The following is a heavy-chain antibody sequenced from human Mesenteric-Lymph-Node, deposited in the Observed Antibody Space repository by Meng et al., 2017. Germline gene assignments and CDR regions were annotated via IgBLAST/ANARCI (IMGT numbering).Heavy chain of an antibody. CDR2: IKSDGSST. CDR3: ARPYCTSTTCYSGMDV. Sequence: GESLKISCAASGFTFSTYWMHWVRQAPGEGLVWVSRIKSDGSSTNYADSVKGRFTISRDNAKKMLYLQMNSLRADDTAVYYCARPYCTSTTCYSGMDVWGQGTTVTVSS. D-gene: IGHD2-2*01. V-gene: IGHV3-74*01. J-gene: IGHJ6*02. CDR1: GFTFSTYW.